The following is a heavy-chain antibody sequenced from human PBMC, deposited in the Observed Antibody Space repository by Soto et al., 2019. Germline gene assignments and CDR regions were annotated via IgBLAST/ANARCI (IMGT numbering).Heavy chain of an antibody. D-gene: IGHD2-21*02. Sequence: QVQLQESGPGLVKPSQTLSLSCTVSGGSISSGGYYWSWIRQHPGKGLEWIGYIYYSGSTYYNPALKRRVTISVDTSKNQFSLNLSSVTAADTAVYYCARKGTYSTVVTHFDYWGQGTLVTVSS. CDR2: IYYSGST. CDR3: ARKGTYSTVVTHFDY. V-gene: IGHV4-31*03. J-gene: IGHJ4*02. CDR1: GGSISSGGYY.